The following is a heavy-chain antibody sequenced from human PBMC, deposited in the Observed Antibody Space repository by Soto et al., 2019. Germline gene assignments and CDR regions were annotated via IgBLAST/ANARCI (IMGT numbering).Heavy chain of an antibody. D-gene: IGHD6-19*01. CDR2: ISGYNGNT. Sequence: QVQLVQSGAEVKKPGASVTVSCKTSGYTFSNYGINWVRQAPGQGLEWMGWISGYNGNTNYAQTVQGRVTMTTDTSTGTVYMELRSLKSDDTAIYYWSRFIMVGGWFDPNYYHGMDVWGQWTTVTVSS. CDR3: SRFIMVGGWFDPNYYHGMDV. V-gene: IGHV1-18*01. CDR1: GYTFSNYG. J-gene: IGHJ6*02.